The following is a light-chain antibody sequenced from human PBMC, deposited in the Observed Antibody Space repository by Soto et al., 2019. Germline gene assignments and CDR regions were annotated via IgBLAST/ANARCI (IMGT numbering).Light chain of an antibody. J-gene: IGKJ1*01. Sequence: DIVMTQFPLSLPVTPGEPASSSCRSSQSLLQSNGSNYLDWYLQEPGQSPQLLIYLGCNRASGVPDRFSGSGSGTDFTLKISRVEAEDVGVYYCMQALQTWTFGQGTKVDIK. CDR2: LGC. CDR3: MQALQTWT. V-gene: IGKV2-28*01. CDR1: QSLLQSNGSNY.